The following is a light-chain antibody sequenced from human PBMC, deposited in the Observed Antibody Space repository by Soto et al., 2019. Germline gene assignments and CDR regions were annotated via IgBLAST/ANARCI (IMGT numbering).Light chain of an antibody. V-gene: IGLV1-47*02. CDR3: AAWDDSLSGWV. CDR2: SNN. Sequence: QSVLTQPPSASGTPGQRVTISCSGSSSNIGSNYVYWYQQLPGTDPKLLIYSNNQRPSGVPDRFSGSKSGTSASLAISGLRSEDEADYYCAAWDDSLSGWVFGGGTNLTVL. J-gene: IGLJ3*02. CDR1: SSNIGSNY.